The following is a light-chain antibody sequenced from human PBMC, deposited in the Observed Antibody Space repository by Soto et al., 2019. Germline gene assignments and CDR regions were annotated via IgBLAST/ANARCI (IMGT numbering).Light chain of an antibody. CDR1: SSDIGGYNY. CDR2: EVS. CDR3: SSYTSSATWV. Sequence: QSVLTQPASVSGSPGQSITISCTGTSSDIGGYNYVAWYQHHPGKAPKLMIYEVSNRPSGVSSRFSGSKSGNTASLTLSGLQPEDEAEYYCSSYTSSATWVFGGGTKLTVL. V-gene: IGLV2-14*01. J-gene: IGLJ3*02.